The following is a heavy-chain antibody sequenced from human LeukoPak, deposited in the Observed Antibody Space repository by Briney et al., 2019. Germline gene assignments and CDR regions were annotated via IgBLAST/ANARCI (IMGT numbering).Heavy chain of an antibody. Sequence: PGESLTLSCDASGFTFNIYDMIWVRQAPGEGLERVSYVSSVGSTIYYADSVKGRFTISRDNAKNSLFLQMNSLRAEDTAVYFCVRSADSYGTRGDYWGQGTLVTVSS. CDR2: VSSVGSTI. J-gene: IGHJ4*02. CDR1: GFTFNIYD. CDR3: VRSADSYGTRGDY. D-gene: IGHD5-18*01. V-gene: IGHV3-48*03.